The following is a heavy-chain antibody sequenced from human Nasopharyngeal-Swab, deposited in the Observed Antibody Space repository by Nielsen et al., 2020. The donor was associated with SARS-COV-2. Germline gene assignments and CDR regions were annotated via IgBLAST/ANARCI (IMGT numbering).Heavy chain of an antibody. CDR2: INNDGSSS. CDR3: ARGGFQHAMDV. Sequence: GESLKISCAASGFTFSAYWMFWVRQVPGKGLVWVSRINNDGSSSNHAESVKGRFTISRGNAKNTLYLQMNSLRAEDTATYYCARGGFQHAMDVWGQGTPVTVSS. D-gene: IGHD2-2*01. J-gene: IGHJ6*01. CDR1: GFTFSAYW. V-gene: IGHV3-74*01.